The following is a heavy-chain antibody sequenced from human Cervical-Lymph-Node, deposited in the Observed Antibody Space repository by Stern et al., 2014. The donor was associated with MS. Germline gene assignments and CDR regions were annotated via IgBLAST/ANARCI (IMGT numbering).Heavy chain of an antibody. D-gene: IGHD6-19*01. J-gene: IGHJ4*02. V-gene: IGHV2-5*02. CDR1: GFSLSPSGAG. Sequence: QIPLKESGPTLVKPTQTLTLTCTFSGFSLSPSGAGGGWIRQPPGKALEWLALIYWDDDKRYSPSLKSRVTITKDTSKNQVVLTMTNMDPVDTATYYCVHSLAVAAVQNWGQGTLVTVSS. CDR3: VHSLAVAAVQN. CDR2: IYWDDDK.